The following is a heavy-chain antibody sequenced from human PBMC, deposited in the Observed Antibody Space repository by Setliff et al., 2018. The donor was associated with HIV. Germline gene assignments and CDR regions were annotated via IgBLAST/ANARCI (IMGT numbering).Heavy chain of an antibody. V-gene: IGHV4-4*02. CDR3: ARDLAWPGYFDY. CDR1: GFIFSSYW. Sequence: GSLRLSCSVSGFIFSSYWMNWVRQPPGKGLEWIGEIYHSGSTNYNPSLKSRVTISVDKSKNQFSLKLSSVTAADTAVYYCARDLAWPGYFDYWGQGTLVTVSS. CDR2: IYHSGST. D-gene: IGHD3-10*01. J-gene: IGHJ4*02.